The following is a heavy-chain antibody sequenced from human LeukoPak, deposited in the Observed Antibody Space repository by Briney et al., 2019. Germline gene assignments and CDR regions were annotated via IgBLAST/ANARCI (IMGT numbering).Heavy chain of an antibody. V-gene: IGHV3-74*01. D-gene: IGHD1-26*01. CDR3: TTDLRWELQPVDY. J-gene: IGHJ4*02. Sequence: GGSLRLSCSASGFTFSIYWMHWVRQAPGKGLVWVSRINADGSNTNYADSVKGRFTISRDNAKNTLYLQMNSLRAEDTAVYYCTTDLRWELQPVDYWGQGTLVTVSS. CDR2: INADGSNT. CDR1: GFTFSIYW.